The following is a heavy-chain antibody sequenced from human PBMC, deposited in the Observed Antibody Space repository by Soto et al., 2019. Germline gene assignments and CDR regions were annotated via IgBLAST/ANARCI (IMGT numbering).Heavy chain of an antibody. CDR3: ARIGGYHGPLDY. V-gene: IGHV4-59*01. CDR1: GVSISSYF. Sequence: PSETLSLTCSVSGVSISSYFWSWIRQPPGRGLEWIGYTYHRGSTNYSPSLKSRVAISLDTSENQFPLKVNSVTAADTAVYYCARIGGYHGPLDYWGQGTPVTVS. J-gene: IGHJ4*02. D-gene: IGHD3-16*02. CDR2: TYHRGST.